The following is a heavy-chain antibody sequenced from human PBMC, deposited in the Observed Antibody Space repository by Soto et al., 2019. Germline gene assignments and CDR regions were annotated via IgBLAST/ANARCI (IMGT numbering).Heavy chain of an antibody. CDR1: GSTFSKYG. CDR3: AKEHRDWHCCYMDV. J-gene: IGHJ6*03. D-gene: IGHD2-21*02. Sequence: EFQLLEYGGGLVQPGGSLRLSCAASGSTFSKYGMSWVRQAPGKGLEWVSGLSGSGGSTYYVDSVKGRFTMSRDNPKNTLFLQEDSARADYTALYVCAKEHRDWHCCYMDVWGEGTAVT. CDR2: LSGSGGST. V-gene: IGHV3-23*01.